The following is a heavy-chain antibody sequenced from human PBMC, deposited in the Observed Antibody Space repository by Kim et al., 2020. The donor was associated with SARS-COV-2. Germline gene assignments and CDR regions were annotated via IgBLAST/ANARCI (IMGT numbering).Heavy chain of an antibody. CDR2: ISAYTGNT. Sequence: ASVKVSCKASGYTFTSYGVRWVRQAPGQGLEWMGWISAYTGNTKYAQKLRGRVTITTDTSAIAAYMLRSSRSSDNTADYYAWGCIESSTCRDDGCDGWG. CDR3: WGCIESSTCRDDGCDG. J-gene: IGHJ3*01. D-gene: IGHD3-16*01. V-gene: IGHV1-18*01. CDR1: GYTFTSYG.